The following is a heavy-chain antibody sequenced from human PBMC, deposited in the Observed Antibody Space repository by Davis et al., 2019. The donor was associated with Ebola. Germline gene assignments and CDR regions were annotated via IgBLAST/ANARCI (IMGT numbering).Heavy chain of an antibody. CDR1: GGSFSGYY. CDR2: INHSGST. D-gene: IGHD2-2*01. V-gene: IGHV4-34*01. J-gene: IGHJ6*02. Sequence: SETLSLTCAVYGGSFSGYYWSWIRQPPGKGLEWIGEINHSGSTNYNPSLKSRVTISVDTSKNQFSLKLSSVTAADTAVYYCARDSSEYPVNGMDVWGQGTTVTVSS. CDR3: ARDSSEYPVNGMDV.